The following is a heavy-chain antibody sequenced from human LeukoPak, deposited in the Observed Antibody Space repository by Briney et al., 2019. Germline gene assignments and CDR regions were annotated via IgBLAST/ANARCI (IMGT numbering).Heavy chain of an antibody. J-gene: IGHJ3*02. CDR1: GFTFSSYA. Sequence: GGSLRLSCAASGFTFSSYAMHWVRQAPGKGLEWVAVISYDGSNKYYADSVKGRFTISRDNSKNTLYLQMNSLRAEDTAVYYCARGYVLRYFDWLTDAFDIWGQGTMVTVSS. CDR2: ISYDGSNK. D-gene: IGHD3-9*01. CDR3: ARGYVLRYFDWLTDAFDI. V-gene: IGHV3-30*04.